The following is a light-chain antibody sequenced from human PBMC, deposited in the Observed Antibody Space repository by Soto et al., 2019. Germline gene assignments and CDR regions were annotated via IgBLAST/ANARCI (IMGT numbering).Light chain of an antibody. CDR2: DVS. Sequence: QSVLTQPASVSGSPGQSITISCTGTSSDVGGYNYVSWYQQHPGKAPKLMIYDVSNRPSGVSNRFSGSKSGNTASLTISGLQAEDEADYYCSSYTGSSIFYVFGTGTKVTVL. CDR3: SSYTGSSIFYV. V-gene: IGLV2-14*01. J-gene: IGLJ1*01. CDR1: SSDVGGYNY.